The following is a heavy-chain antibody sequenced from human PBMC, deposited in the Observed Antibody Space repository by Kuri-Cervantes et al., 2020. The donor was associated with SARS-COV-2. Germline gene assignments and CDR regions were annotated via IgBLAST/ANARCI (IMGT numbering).Heavy chain of an antibody. D-gene: IGHD5-24*01. J-gene: IGHJ4*02. V-gene: IGHV1-24*01. CDR3: VSRAVEGVDY. Sequence: ASVKVSCKVSGYTLTELSMHWVRQAPGKGLEWMGGFDPEDGETIYAQKFQGRVTITADDSTRTAYMELSSLRFEDTAIYYCVSRAVEGVDYWGQGTLVTVSS. CDR2: FDPEDGET. CDR1: GYTLTELS.